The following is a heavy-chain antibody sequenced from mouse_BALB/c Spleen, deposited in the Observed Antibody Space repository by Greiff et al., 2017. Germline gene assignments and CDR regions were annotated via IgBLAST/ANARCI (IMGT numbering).Heavy chain of an antibody. CDR3: ARDSDDGYGYAMDY. V-gene: IGHV5-6*01. CDR1: GFTFSSYG. D-gene: IGHD2-2*01. J-gene: IGHJ4*01. Sequence: EVQGVESGGDLVKPGGSLKLSCAASGFTFSSYGMSWVRQTPDKRLEWVATISSGGSYTYYPDSVKGRFTISRDNAKNNLYLQMSSLKSEDTAMYYCARDSDDGYGYAMDYWGQGTSVTVSS. CDR2: ISSGGSYT.